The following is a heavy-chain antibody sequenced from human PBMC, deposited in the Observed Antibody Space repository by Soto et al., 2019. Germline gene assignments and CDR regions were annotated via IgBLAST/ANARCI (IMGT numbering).Heavy chain of an antibody. V-gene: IGHV3-9*01. CDR2: ISWNGDTK. CDR3: AKDSGRYDFYALAV. D-gene: IGHD3-3*01. J-gene: IGHJ6*02. CDR1: VFTFDDYA. Sequence: QPRGSLRLSCEASVFTFDDYAMHWVRQAPGKGLEWVSGISWNGDTKVYADSVRGRFTISRDNSKNYVYLHMTSLRREDTAMYYCAKDSGRYDFYALAVWGQGTTVTVSS.